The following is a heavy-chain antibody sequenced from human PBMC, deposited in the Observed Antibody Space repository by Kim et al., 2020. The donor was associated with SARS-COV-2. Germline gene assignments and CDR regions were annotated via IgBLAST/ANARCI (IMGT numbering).Heavy chain of an antibody. D-gene: IGHD4-4*01. V-gene: IGHV4-39*02. Sequence: YSTSLQTRVTIAVDTSKNEFSLQLRPVTAADTSVYFCARDDSSGSDFFDFWGQGTLVTVSS. CDR3: ARDDSSGSDFFDF. J-gene: IGHJ4*02.